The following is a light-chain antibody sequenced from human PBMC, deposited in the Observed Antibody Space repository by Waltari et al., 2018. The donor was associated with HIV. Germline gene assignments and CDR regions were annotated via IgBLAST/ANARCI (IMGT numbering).Light chain of an antibody. J-gene: IGLJ1*01. CDR3: QSYDSGLSAYV. Sequence: QSVLTQPPSVSGAPGPRVTIFCTGGRTNIGAASDVPRFQQLPGTAPKLLIYGNTKRPSGVPDRFSGSKSGTSASLAITGLQAEDEGDYYCQSYDSGLSAYVFGTGTKVTVL. CDR2: GNT. V-gene: IGLV1-40*01. CDR1: RTNIGAASD.